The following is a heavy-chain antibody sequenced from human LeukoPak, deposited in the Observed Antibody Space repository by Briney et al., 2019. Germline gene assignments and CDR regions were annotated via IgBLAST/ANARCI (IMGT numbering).Heavy chain of an antibody. Sequence: ASVKVSCKASGYTFTGYYMHWVRQAPGQGLEWMGWINPNSGGTNYAQKLQGRVTMTTDTSTSTAYMELRSLRSDDTAVYYCARGLYYDYVWGSYRYNDPNYYFDYWGQGTLVTVSS. V-gene: IGHV1-2*02. CDR1: GYTFTGYY. CDR3: ARGLYYDYVWGSYRYNDPNYYFDY. D-gene: IGHD3-16*02. J-gene: IGHJ4*02. CDR2: INPNSGGT.